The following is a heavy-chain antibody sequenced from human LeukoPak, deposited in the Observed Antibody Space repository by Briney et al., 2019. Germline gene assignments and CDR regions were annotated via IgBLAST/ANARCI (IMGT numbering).Heavy chain of an antibody. CDR3: ARDTAMAQLGV. V-gene: IGHV5-51*01. Sequence: GESLKISCKGSGSTFTTYWIGWVRQMPGKGLEWMGIIYPGDSDTRYSPSFQGQVTISADKSISTAYLQWSSLKASDTAMYYCARDTAMAQLGVWGQGTTVTVSS. CDR1: GSTFTTYW. CDR2: IYPGDSDT. D-gene: IGHD5-18*01. J-gene: IGHJ6*02.